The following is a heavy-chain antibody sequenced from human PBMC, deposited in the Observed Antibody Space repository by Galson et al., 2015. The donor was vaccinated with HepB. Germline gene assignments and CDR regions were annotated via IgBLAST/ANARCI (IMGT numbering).Heavy chain of an antibody. CDR2: ISYDGTNK. CDR1: GYTLSSIG. CDR3: AKGRDLWSGPADY. J-gene: IGHJ4*02. Sequence: SLRLSCAASGYTLSSIGMHWVRQAPGMGLEWVAFISYDGTNKYYADSLKGRVTISRDNSKNTLYLQMNSLRAEDTAVYYCAKGRDLWSGPADYWGQGTLVTVSS. D-gene: IGHD3-3*01. V-gene: IGHV3-30*18.